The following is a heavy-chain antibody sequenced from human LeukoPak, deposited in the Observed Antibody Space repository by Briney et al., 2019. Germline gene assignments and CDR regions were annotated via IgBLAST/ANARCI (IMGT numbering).Heavy chain of an antibody. CDR1: GFTFDDYA. Sequence: PGGSLSFSCAASGFTFDDYAMHWVRQAPGKGLEWVSGISWNSGSIGYADSVKGRFTISRDNAKNSLYLQMNSLRAEDTALYYCAKDINYGDHGGLDYWGQGTLVTVSS. V-gene: IGHV3-9*01. CDR2: ISWNSGSI. D-gene: IGHD4-17*01. J-gene: IGHJ4*02. CDR3: AKDINYGDHGGLDY.